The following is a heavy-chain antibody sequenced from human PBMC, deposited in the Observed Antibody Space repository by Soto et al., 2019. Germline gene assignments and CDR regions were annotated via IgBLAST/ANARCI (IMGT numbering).Heavy chain of an antibody. Sequence: QVQLQESGPGLVKPSGTLSLTCAVSGGSISSTNWWSWVRQPPGMGLEWIGEIYHSGSTNSNPSLKSRFTMSVDKSRNQFCLILNSVTAADTAVYYCARGQWLAFAYWGQGTLVTVSS. D-gene: IGHD6-19*01. J-gene: IGHJ4*02. CDR1: GGSISSTNW. CDR2: IYHSGST. CDR3: ARGQWLAFAY. V-gene: IGHV4-4*02.